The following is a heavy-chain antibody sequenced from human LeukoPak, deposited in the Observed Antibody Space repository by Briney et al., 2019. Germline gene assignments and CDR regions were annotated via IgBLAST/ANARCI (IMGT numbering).Heavy chain of an antibody. CDR2: LYHSGST. J-gene: IGHJ2*01. D-gene: IGHD2-15*01. V-gene: IGHV4-38-2*02. Sequence: SETLSLTCTVSGYSISNGYYWSWIRQPPGKGLEWIGSLYHSGSTFYNPSLKNRVSISVDTSKNQFSLKLSSVTAADTAVYYCASPRDIVVVVAATAGYFDLWGRGTLVTVSS. CDR3: ASPRDIVVVVAATAGYFDL. CDR1: GYSISNGYY.